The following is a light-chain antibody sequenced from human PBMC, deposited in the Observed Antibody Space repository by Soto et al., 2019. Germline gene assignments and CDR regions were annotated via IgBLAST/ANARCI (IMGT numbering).Light chain of an antibody. J-gene: IGKJ5*01. V-gene: IGKV3-20*01. CDR1: QTVSNNH. CDR3: QQYAGPPTT. Sequence: VLTPSPGSPSLSPGDRATLSCRSSQTVSNNHLAWCQQKPGQAPRVIMYGASRRATGIPDRFSGGGSGTDFTLTISRLEPEDFAVYFCQQYAGPPTTFGQGTRLEIK. CDR2: GAS.